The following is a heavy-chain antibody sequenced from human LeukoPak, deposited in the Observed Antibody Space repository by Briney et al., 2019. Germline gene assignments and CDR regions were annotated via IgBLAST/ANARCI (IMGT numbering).Heavy chain of an antibody. Sequence: GGSLRLSCAASGFTFSSYWMTWVRQAPGKGLEWVANIKQDGSEKYFVDSVKGRFTISRDNAKSSLYLQMDSLRAEDTAVYYCARAIGKSEGYWGQGTLVTVSS. CDR1: GFTFSSYW. CDR3: ARAIGKSEGY. V-gene: IGHV3-7*01. D-gene: IGHD4-23*01. J-gene: IGHJ4*02. CDR2: IKQDGSEK.